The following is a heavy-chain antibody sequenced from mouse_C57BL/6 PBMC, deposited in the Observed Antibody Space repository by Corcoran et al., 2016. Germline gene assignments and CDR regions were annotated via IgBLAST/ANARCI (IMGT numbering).Heavy chain of an antibody. CDR3: ARREYSNYLYYFDY. CDR1: GYTFTDYY. CDR2: INPNNGGT. J-gene: IGHJ2*01. V-gene: IGHV1-26*01. Sequence: EVQLQQSGPELVKPGASVKISCKASGYTFTDYYMNWVKQSHGKSLEWIGDINPNNGGTSYNQKFKGKATLTVDKSSSTAYMELRSLTSEDSAVYYCARREYSNYLYYFDYWGQGTTLTVSS. D-gene: IGHD2-5*01.